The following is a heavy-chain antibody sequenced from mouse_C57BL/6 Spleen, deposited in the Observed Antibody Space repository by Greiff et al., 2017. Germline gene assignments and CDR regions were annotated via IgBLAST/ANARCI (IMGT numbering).Heavy chain of an antibody. CDR2: IDPETGGT. D-gene: IGHD2-1*01. CDR3: TRDGNFRYFDV. Sequence: VQLQQSGAELVRPGASVTLSCKASGYTFTDYEMHWVKQTPVHGLEWIGAIDPETGGTAYNQKFKGKAILTADKSSSTAYMELRSLTSEDSAVYYCTRDGNFRYFDVWGTGTTVTVSS. V-gene: IGHV1-15*01. CDR1: GYTFTDYE. J-gene: IGHJ1*03.